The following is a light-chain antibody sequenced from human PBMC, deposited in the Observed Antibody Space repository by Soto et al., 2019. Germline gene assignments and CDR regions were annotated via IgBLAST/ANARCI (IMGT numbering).Light chain of an antibody. CDR2: LDSDGSH. V-gene: IGLV4-69*01. J-gene: IGLJ2*01. CDR1: SGHSSYA. Sequence: QLVLTQSPSASASLGASVKLTCTLSSGHSSYAIAWHQQQPEKGPRYLMKLDSDGSHTKGDAIPDRFSGSSSGAERYLPISRLQSEDEPDYYCQTWGTGIHVVFGGGTKLTVL. CDR3: QTWGTGIHVV.